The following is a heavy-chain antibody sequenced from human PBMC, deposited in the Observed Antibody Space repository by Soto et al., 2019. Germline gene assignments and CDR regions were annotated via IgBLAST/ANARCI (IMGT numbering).Heavy chain of an antibody. V-gene: IGHV4-59*01. CDR2: IYFSDNA. CDR1: GDSISGYY. CDR3: GKYRRTDAEGYTFDY. J-gene: IGHJ4*02. Sequence: PSETLSLTCTVSGDSISGYYWSWIRQPPGKGLQWIGYIYFSDNANDNPSLKGRVTMSVDTANNQFFLLVRPVTAADTAVHFCGKYRRTDAEGYTFDYWGQGALVTVSS. D-gene: IGHD2-15*01.